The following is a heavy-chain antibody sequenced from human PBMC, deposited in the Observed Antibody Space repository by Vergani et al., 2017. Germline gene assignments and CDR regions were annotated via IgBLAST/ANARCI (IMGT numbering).Heavy chain of an antibody. CDR2: INPNSGGT. V-gene: IGHV1-2*02. D-gene: IGHD6-13*01. CDR3: ARVDGESSSWYYYYGMDV. Sequence: VSCKASGYTFTGYYMHWVRQAPGQGLEWMGWINPNSGGTNYAQKFQGRVTMTRDTSISTAYMELSRLRSDDTAVYYCARVDGESSSWYYYYGMDVWGQGTTVTVSS. J-gene: IGHJ6*02. CDR1: GYTFTGYY.